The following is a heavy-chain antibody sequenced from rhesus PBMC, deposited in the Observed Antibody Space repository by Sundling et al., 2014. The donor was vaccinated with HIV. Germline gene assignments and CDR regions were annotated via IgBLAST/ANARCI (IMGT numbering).Heavy chain of an antibody. CDR2: IYSNSEST. CDR1: GGSISGGYY. CDR3: ATVYSSGWYRGLDS. V-gene: IGHV4S13*01. J-gene: IGHJ6*01. D-gene: IGHD6-31*01. Sequence: QVQLQESGPGLVKPSETLSLTCAVSGGSISGGYYWSWIRQPPGKGLEWIGGIYSNSESTNYNPSLKSRVTISKDTSKNQFSLKLSSVTAADTAVYYCATVYSSGWYRGLDSWGQGVVVTVSS.